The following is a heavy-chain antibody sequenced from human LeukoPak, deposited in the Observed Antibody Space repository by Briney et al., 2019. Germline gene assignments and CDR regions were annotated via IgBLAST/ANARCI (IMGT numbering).Heavy chain of an antibody. CDR2: MNPNSGNT. J-gene: IGHJ4*02. Sequence: ASVKVSCKASGYTFTSYDINWVRQATGQGLEWMGLMNPNSGNTGYAQKFQGRVTMTRNTSISTAYMELSSLRSEDTAVYYCARGPAIMAVAGTDFDYWGQGTLVTVSS. D-gene: IGHD6-19*01. CDR1: GYTFTSYD. CDR3: ARGPAIMAVAGTDFDY. V-gene: IGHV1-8*01.